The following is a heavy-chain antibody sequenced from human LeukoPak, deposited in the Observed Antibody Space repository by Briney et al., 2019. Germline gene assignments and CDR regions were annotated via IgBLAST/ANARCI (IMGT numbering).Heavy chain of an antibody. CDR3: ARGGVVVITDY. J-gene: IGHJ4*02. D-gene: IGHD3-22*01. V-gene: IGHV1-2*02. CDR2: INSNSGDT. Sequence: ASVKVSCKASGYTFTTYAMNWVRQVPGQGLEWMGWINSNSGDTNYAQKFQGRVTMTRDTSISTAYMELSRLRSDDTAVYYCARGGVVVITDYWGQGTLVTVSS. CDR1: GYTFTTYA.